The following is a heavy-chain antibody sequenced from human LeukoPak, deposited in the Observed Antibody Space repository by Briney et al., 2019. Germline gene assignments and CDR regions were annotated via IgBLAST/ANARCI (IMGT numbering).Heavy chain of an antibody. Sequence: GGSLRLSCAASGFTFNNYAIHWVRQAPGKGLEWVAVISYDGNKKYYADSVRGRFTISRDNSNYTLFLHINSLRAEDTAVYYCARGRGSTSSYFDYWGQGTLVTVSS. J-gene: IGHJ4*02. D-gene: IGHD2-2*01. V-gene: IGHV3-30*04. CDR2: ISYDGNKK. CDR3: ARGRGSTSSYFDY. CDR1: GFTFNNYA.